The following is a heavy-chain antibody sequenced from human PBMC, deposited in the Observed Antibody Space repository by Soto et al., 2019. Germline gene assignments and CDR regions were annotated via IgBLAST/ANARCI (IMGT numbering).Heavy chain of an antibody. CDR3: AAMYYYGSGSLNWFDP. CDR1: GGSVSSGSYY. V-gene: IGHV4-61*01. J-gene: IGHJ5*02. Sequence: SETLSLTCTVSGGSVSSGSYYWSWIRQPPGKGLEWIGYIYYSGSTNYNPSLKSRVTISVDTSKNQFSLKLSSVTAADTAVYYCAAMYYYGSGSLNWFDPWGQGTLVTVS. D-gene: IGHD3-10*01. CDR2: IYYSGST.